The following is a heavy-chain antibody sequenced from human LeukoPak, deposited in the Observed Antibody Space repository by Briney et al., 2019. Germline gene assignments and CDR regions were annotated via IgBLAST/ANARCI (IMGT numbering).Heavy chain of an antibody. CDR2: ISYDGSNK. V-gene: IGHV3-30*03. CDR3: VRGLPIDY. D-gene: IGHD5-12*01. Sequence: GGSLRLSCAASGFTFSSYGMHWVRQAPGKGLEWVAVISYDGSNKYYADSVKGRFTISRDNSKNTLYLQMNSLRAEDTAVYYCVRGLPIDYWGQGTLVTVSS. J-gene: IGHJ4*01. CDR1: GFTFSSYG.